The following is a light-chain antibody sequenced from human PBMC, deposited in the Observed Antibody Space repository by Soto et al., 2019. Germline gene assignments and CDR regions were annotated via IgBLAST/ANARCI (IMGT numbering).Light chain of an antibody. CDR3: CSYATGGTWV. CDR2: EVR. V-gene: IGLV2-23*02. CDR1: MRDVGAYNL. Sequence: QSALTQPASVSGSPGQSITISCAGTMRDVGAYNLVSWYQQHPGRAPQLIIYEVRNRPSGISFRFSGSKSGNTASLTISGLQADDEASYYCCSYATGGTWVFARGTKLTVL. J-gene: IGLJ3*02.